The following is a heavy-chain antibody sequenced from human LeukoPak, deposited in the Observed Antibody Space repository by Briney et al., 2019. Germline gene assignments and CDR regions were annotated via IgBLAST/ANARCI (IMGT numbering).Heavy chain of an antibody. CDR2: IYTSGST. V-gene: IGHV4-4*07. Sequence: PSETLSLTCTVSGGSISSFYWSWIRQPAGKGLEWIGRIYTSGSTNYNPSLKSRVTMSVDTSKNQFSLKLSSVTAADTAVYYCARRSSRRLGGWFDPWGQGTLVTVSS. CDR3: ARRSSRRLGGWFDP. CDR1: GGSISSFY. J-gene: IGHJ5*02. D-gene: IGHD6-13*01.